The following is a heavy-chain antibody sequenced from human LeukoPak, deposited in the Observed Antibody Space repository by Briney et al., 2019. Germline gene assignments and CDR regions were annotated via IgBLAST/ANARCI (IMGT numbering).Heavy chain of an antibody. J-gene: IGHJ4*02. Sequence: PGGSLRLSCAASGYTFSDYTMNWVRLAPGKGLEWVSSISGSSNYIYYADSVKGRFAISRDNSKNMLYLQMNSLRAEDTAVYYCAKSVGFLWTYFDYWGQGTLVTVSS. V-gene: IGHV3-21*04. CDR2: ISGSSNYI. CDR3: AKSVGFLWTYFDY. D-gene: IGHD2-21*01. CDR1: GYTFSDYT.